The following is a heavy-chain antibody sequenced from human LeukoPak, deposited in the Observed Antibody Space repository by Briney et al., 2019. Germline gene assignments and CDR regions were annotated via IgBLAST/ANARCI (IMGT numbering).Heavy chain of an antibody. J-gene: IGHJ4*02. Sequence: SETLSLTCTVSGGSISSSSYYWGWIRQPPGKGLEWIGYIYYSGSTYYNPSLKSRVTMSVDTSKDQFSLNLTSVTAADTAVYYCARVMSIAARLQTIFDYWGQGTLVTVSS. CDR3: ARVMSIAARLQTIFDY. V-gene: IGHV4-39*01. CDR2: IYYSGST. D-gene: IGHD6-6*01. CDR1: GGSISSSSYY.